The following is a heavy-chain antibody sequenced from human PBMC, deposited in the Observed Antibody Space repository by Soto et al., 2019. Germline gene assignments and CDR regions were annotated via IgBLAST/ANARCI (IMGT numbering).Heavy chain of an antibody. V-gene: IGHV3-23*01. J-gene: IGHJ4*02. CDR1: GFTFSNYA. CDR2: ISGSGTGT. Sequence: EVQLLDSGGGLVQPGGSLRLSCAASGFTFSNYAMNWVRQAPGKGLEWVSAISGSGTGTDYADSVKGRFTISRDNSKNTLYLQMTSLRAEDRAVYCCAKVTRLPYYLDYGGPGPL. D-gene: IGHD2-15*01. CDR3: AKVTRLPYYLDY.